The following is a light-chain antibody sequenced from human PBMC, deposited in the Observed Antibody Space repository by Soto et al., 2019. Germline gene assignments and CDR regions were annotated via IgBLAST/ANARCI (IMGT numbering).Light chain of an antibody. J-gene: IGKJ4*01. CDR3: QQVKSYSRT. Sequence: DIHLTQSPSSLSASVGDRVTITCRASQAITNNLAWYQQKPGNPPKLLIYEESTLHSGVPSRFSGRKVGTQFSLTIDSLQPEDFATYYCQQVKSYSRTFGGGTKVDIK. V-gene: IGKV1-9*01. CDR2: EES. CDR1: QAITNN.